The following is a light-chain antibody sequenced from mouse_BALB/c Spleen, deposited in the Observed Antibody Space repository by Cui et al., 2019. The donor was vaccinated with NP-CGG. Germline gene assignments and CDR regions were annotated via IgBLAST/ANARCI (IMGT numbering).Light chain of an antibody. CDR3: ALWYSNHWV. CDR2: GTN. CDR1: TGAVTTSNY. V-gene: IGLV1*01. Sequence: QGFLTQESALTTSPGETVTLTCRSSTGAVTTSNYANWVQEKPNHLFTGLIGGTNNRAPGVPARFSGSLIGDKAALTITGAQTEDEAIYFCALWYSNHWVFGGGTKLTVL. J-gene: IGLJ1*01.